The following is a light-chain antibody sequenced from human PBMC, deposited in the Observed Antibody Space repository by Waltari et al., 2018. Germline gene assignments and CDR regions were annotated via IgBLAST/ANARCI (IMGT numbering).Light chain of an antibody. CDR1: STYIGDSNY. Sequence: QSALTQPASVSGSPGQSITISCIGTSTYIGDSNYVSWYQHQPGKAPKVMIYDVSNRPSGVSNRFSGSKSGNTASLTISGLQAEDEADYYCSSYTSSSTSWVFGGGTKLTVL. CDR3: SSYTSSSTSWV. J-gene: IGLJ3*02. CDR2: DVS. V-gene: IGLV2-14*03.